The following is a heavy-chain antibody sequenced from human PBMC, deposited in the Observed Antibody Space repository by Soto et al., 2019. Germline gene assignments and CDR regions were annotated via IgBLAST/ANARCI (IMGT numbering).Heavy chain of an antibody. CDR1: GYSVSSNSAA. CDR2: TYYRSKWYN. Sequence: SQTLSLTCAMSGYSVSSNSAAWNWIIQSPSRGLEWLGRTYYRSKWYNDYAVSVKSRITINPDTSKNQFSLQLNSVTPEDTAVYYCARDRFYCSGGSCHGRRLQYWGQGTLVTVSS. D-gene: IGHD2-15*01. V-gene: IGHV6-1*01. J-gene: IGHJ4*02. CDR3: ARDRFYCSGGSCHGRRLQY.